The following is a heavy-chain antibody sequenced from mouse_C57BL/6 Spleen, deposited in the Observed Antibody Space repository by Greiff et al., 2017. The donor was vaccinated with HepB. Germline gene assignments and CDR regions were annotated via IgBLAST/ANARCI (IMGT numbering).Heavy chain of an antibody. D-gene: IGHD1-1*01. Sequence: DVQLVESGGGLVQPKGSLKLSCAASGFSFNTYAMNWVRQAPGKGLEWVARIRSKSNNYAKYYADSVKDRFTISRDDSESMLYLQMNNLKTEDTAMYYCVREIPPQNGSSPDAMDYWGQGTSVTVSS. V-gene: IGHV10-1*01. CDR2: IRSKSNNYAK. J-gene: IGHJ4*01. CDR3: VREIPPQNGSSPDAMDY. CDR1: GFSFNTYA.